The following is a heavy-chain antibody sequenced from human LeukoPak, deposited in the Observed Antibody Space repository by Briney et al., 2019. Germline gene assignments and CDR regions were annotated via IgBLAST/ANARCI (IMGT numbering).Heavy chain of an antibody. Sequence: ASVKVSCKASGYTFSSYAINWVRQAPGQGFEWMGWINAGNGRTKYSQNFQGRVTITRDTSASTVYMDLTNLRSEDTAVYYCARGLWTAHGFGYYFDYWGQGTLVTVSS. D-gene: IGHD2-2*03. V-gene: IGHV1-3*01. J-gene: IGHJ4*02. CDR3: ARGLWTAHGFGYYFDY. CDR1: GYTFSSYA. CDR2: INAGNGRT.